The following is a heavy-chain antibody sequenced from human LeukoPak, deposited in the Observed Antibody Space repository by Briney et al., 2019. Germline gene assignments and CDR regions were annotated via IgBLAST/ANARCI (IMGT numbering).Heavy chain of an antibody. V-gene: IGHV4-59*01. J-gene: IGHJ3*02. D-gene: IGHD5-18*01. CDR1: GGSISNYY. CDR3: ARDRGYSYGYHAFDI. CDR2: IYYSGAT. Sequence: PSETLSLTCTVSGGSISNYYWSWIRQPPGKGLEWIGHIYYSGATKYNPSLKSRITISVDTSKNQFSLKLSSVTAADTAVYYCARDRGYSYGYHAFDIWGQGTMVTVSS.